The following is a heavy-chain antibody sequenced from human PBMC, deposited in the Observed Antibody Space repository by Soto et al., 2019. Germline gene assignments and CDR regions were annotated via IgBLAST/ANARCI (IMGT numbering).Heavy chain of an antibody. CDR1: GYTFTSYG. V-gene: IGHV1-18*01. CDR3: AGILLSYLGYGGNPDAVDI. J-gene: IGHJ3*02. CDR2: ISTYNENT. Sequence: QVQLVQSGAEVKKPGASVKVSCKASGYTFTSYGISWVRQAPGQGLEWMGWISTYNENTNYPQKLQGRVTMTTDTSTSTAYMKRRGLRADDTVVYYCAGILLSYLGYGGNPDAVDIWGQGTMVTVSS. D-gene: IGHD4-17*01.